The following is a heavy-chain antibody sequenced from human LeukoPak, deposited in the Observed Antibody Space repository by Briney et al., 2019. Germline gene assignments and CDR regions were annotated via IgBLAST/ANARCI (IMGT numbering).Heavy chain of an antibody. CDR2: IIPIFGTA. D-gene: IGHD6-19*01. Sequence: GASVKVSCKASGGTFSSYAISWLRQAPGQGLEWMGGIIPIFGTANYAQKFQGRVTITADESTSTAYMELSSLRSEDTAVYYCARGIAVAYNWFDPWGQGTLVTVSS. CDR3: ARGIAVAYNWFDP. CDR1: GGTFSSYA. J-gene: IGHJ5*02. V-gene: IGHV1-69*13.